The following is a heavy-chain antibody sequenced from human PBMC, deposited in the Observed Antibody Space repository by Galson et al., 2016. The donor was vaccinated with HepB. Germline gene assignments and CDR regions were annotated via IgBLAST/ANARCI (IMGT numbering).Heavy chain of an antibody. V-gene: IGHV4-31*03. J-gene: IGHJ5*02. CDR1: GGFIRSGGFY. CDR2: IYYSGST. D-gene: IGHD2-2*01. Sequence: TLSLTCSVSGGFIRSGGFYWTWIRQHPGKGLEWIGYIYYSGSTYYNPALKSRVTISVDTSKNQFSLTLRSMTAADTAVYYCARGPGGDWFDPWGQGTLVTVSS. CDR3: ARGPGGDWFDP.